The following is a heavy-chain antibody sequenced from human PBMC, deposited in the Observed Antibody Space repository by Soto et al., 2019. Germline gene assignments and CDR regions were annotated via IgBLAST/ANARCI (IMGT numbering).Heavy chain of an antibody. Sequence: VQLVQSGAEVKKPGSSVKVSCKASGGTFSSYAISWVRQAPGQGLEWMGGIIPIFGTANYAQKFQGRVTITADESTSTAYMELSSLRSEDTAVYYCARVDSSGYTYYFDYWGQGTLVTVSS. J-gene: IGHJ4*02. V-gene: IGHV1-69*01. CDR2: IIPIFGTA. CDR3: ARVDSSGYTYYFDY. CDR1: GGTFSSYA. D-gene: IGHD3-22*01.